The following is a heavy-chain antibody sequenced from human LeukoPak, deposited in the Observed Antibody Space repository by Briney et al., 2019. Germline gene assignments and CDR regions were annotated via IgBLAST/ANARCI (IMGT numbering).Heavy chain of an antibody. D-gene: IGHD6-19*01. Sequence: GGSLRLSCVASGFNFNNAWMSWVRQAPGKGLEWVGRIKNKGAGGTTDYAAPVKGRFTISRDDSKTTLYMQMNSLKTEDTAVYYCARHPSGSGWIHAAFDIWGQGTMVTVSS. CDR1: GFNFNNAW. J-gene: IGHJ3*02. CDR2: IKNKGAGGTT. V-gene: IGHV3-15*01. CDR3: ARHPSGSGWIHAAFDI.